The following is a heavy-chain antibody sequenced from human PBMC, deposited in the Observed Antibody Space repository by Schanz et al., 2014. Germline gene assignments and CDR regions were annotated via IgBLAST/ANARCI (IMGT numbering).Heavy chain of an antibody. CDR1: GFTFSSYA. J-gene: IGHJ4*02. D-gene: IGHD1-1*01. V-gene: IGHV3-23*01. Sequence: EGQLLESGGGLIQPGRSLRLSCAASGFTFSSYAMHWVRQAPGKGLEWVSAISGSGGSTYYADSVKGRFTMSRDNSKNTLYLQMNSLRAEDTAVYYCARGTDWNLHYWGQGALVTVSS. CDR2: ISGSGGST. CDR3: ARGTDWNLHY.